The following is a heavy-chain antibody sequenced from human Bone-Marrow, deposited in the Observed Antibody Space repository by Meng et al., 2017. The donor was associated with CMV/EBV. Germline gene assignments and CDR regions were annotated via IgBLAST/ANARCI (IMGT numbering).Heavy chain of an antibody. D-gene: IGHD6-13*01. Sequence: GESLKISCAASGFTFSSYWMSWVRQAPGKGLEWVANIKQDGSEKYYVDSVKGRFTISRDDAKNSLYLQMNSLRAEDTAVYYCARGGIARSRELYYYYGMDVWGQGTTVTVSS. CDR3: ARGGIARSRELYYYYGMDV. CDR2: IKQDGSEK. J-gene: IGHJ6*02. CDR1: GFTFSSYW. V-gene: IGHV3-7*03.